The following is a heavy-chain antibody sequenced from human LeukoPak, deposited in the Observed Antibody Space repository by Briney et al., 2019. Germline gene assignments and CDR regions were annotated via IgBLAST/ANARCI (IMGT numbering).Heavy chain of an antibody. J-gene: IGHJ6*02. D-gene: IGHD6-6*01. CDR3: ARDSSSSSYYYYGMDV. Sequence: GGSLRLSCAASGFTVSSNYISWVRQAPWKWLEWVPVIYSGGSTYYADSVKGGFTISRDNSKNTMYLKMNSLRADDTAVYYCARDSSSSSYYYYGMDVWGQGTTVTVSS. V-gene: IGHV3-53*01. CDR1: GFTVSSNY. CDR2: IYSGGST.